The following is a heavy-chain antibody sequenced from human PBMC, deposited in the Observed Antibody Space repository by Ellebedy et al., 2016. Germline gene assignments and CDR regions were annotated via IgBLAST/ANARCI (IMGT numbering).Heavy chain of an antibody. Sequence: GESLKISCAASGFTFGSYGMTWVRQAPGKGLEWVSSISSSSSYIHYADSVKGRFTISRDNAKNSLYLLMNSVRAEDTAVYYCARDPLRWKPIDYWGQGTLVSVSS. CDR3: ARDPLRWKPIDY. CDR2: ISSSSSYI. D-gene: IGHD4-23*01. V-gene: IGHV3-21*01. CDR1: GFTFGSYG. J-gene: IGHJ4*02.